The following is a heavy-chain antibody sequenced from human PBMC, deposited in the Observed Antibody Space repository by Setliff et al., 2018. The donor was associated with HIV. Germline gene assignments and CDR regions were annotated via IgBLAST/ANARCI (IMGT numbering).Heavy chain of an antibody. Sequence: SETLSLTCAVYGGSFSGYYWNWVRQPPGKGLEWIGEINLIRRTNYNPSLKSRVSISLDTSKNQFSLKLTSVTAADTAVYYCARGRHCMDGRRYPHYYYYHHYMDVWGTGTTGTSP. V-gene: IGHV4-34*01. CDR2: INLIRRT. CDR1: GGSFSGYY. D-gene: IGHD2-15*01. J-gene: IGHJ6*03. CDR3: ARGRHCMDGRRYPHYYYYHHYMDV.